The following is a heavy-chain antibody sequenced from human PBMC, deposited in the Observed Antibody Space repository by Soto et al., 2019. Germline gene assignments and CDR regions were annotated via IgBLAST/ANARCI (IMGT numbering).Heavy chain of an antibody. CDR2: ISYDGSNK. D-gene: IGHD3-22*01. J-gene: IGHJ6*02. V-gene: IGHV3-30*03. Sequence: GGSLRLSCAASGFTFSSYGMHWVRQAPGKGLEWVVGISYDGSNKNYGDSAKGRFTISRDNSKNTLYLQMDSLGAEDTAVYYCARAPYYYDSSGYYYLTYYYYYGMDVWGQGTTVTVSS. CDR1: GFTFSSYG. CDR3: ARAPYYYDSSGYYYLTYYYYYGMDV.